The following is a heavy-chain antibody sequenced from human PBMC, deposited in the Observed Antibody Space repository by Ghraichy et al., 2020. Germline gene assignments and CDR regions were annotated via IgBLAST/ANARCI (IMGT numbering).Heavy chain of an antibody. D-gene: IGHD3-22*01. V-gene: IGHV3-43*02. CDR2: ISGDGVST. Sequence: GGSLRLSCAASGFSSDVYAMHWVRQAPGKGLEWVSLISGDGVSTYYADSVKGRFTISRDNSKNSLYLQMNSLRTEDIALYYCAKGQYDKSGYYDYWGQGTLVTVSS. CDR3: AKGQYDKSGYYDY. J-gene: IGHJ4*02. CDR1: GFSSDVYA.